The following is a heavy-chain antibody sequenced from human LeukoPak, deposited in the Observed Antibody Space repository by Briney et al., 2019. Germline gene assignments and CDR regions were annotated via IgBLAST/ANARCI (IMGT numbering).Heavy chain of an antibody. Sequence: GGSLRLSCAASGFTFSSYAMSWVRQAPGKGLEWVSAISGSGGSTYYADSVKGRFTISRDNSKNTLYLQMNSLRAEDTAVYYCARCITIFGVVYYYYMDVWGKGTTVTVSS. CDR1: GFTFSSYA. D-gene: IGHD3-3*01. CDR3: ARCITIFGVVYYYYMDV. J-gene: IGHJ6*03. V-gene: IGHV3-23*01. CDR2: ISGSGGST.